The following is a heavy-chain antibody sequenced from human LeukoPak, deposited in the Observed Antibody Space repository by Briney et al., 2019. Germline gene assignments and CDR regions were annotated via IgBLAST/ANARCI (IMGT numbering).Heavy chain of an antibody. V-gene: IGHV4-34*01. CDR1: GGSFSGYY. CDR2: INHSGST. CDR3: ASFFRSGYSH. D-gene: IGHD3-22*01. Sequence: PSETLSLTCAVYGGSFSGYYWSWIRQPPGKGLEWIGEINHSGSTNYNPSLKSRVTISVDTSKNQFSLKLSSVTAADTAVYYCASFFRSGYSHWGQGTLVTVSS. J-gene: IGHJ4*02.